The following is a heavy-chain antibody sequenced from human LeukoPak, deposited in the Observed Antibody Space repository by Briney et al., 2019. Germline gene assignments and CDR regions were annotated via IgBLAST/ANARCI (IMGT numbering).Heavy chain of an antibody. V-gene: IGHV1-69*06. Sequence: SVKVSCKASGGTFTSYAISWVRQAPGQGLEWMGRIIPIFGTANYAQKFQGRVTITADKSTSTAYMELSSLRSEDTAVYYCARVSFCSGSSCYAGHDFWGQGTLVTVSS. J-gene: IGHJ4*02. CDR1: GGTFTSYA. CDR2: IIPIFGTA. CDR3: ARVSFCSGSSCYAGHDF. D-gene: IGHD2-15*01.